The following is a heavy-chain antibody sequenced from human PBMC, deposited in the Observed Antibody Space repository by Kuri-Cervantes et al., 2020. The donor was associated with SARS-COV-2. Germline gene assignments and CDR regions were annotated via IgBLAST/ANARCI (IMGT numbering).Heavy chain of an antibody. J-gene: IGHJ6*02. CDR3: VKDIYHCSSTSCYSDYYYGMDV. Sequence: GGSLRLSCAASGFTFSIYAMSWVRQAPGKGLEWVSSISGSGGSTYYADSVKGQFTISRDNSKNTLYLQMSSLIAEDTAVYYCVKDIYHCSSTSCYSDYYYGMDVWGQGTTVTVSS. CDR2: ISGSGGST. V-gene: IGHV3-23*01. D-gene: IGHD2-2*01. CDR1: GFTFSIYA.